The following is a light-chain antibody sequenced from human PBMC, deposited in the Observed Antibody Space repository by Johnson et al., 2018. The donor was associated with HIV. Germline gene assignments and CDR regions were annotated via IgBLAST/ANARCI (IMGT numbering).Light chain of an antibody. J-gene: IGLJ1*01. V-gene: IGLV1-51*01. CDR1: SSNIGNNY. Sequence: QSVLTQPPSVSAAPGQKVTISCSGSSSNIGNNYVSWYQQLPGTAPKLLIYDNNKRPSGIPDRFSGSKSGTSVTLAITGLQTGDEADYYCGTWDTSMSVYVRGTGTKVTVL. CDR2: DNN. CDR3: GTWDTSMSVYV.